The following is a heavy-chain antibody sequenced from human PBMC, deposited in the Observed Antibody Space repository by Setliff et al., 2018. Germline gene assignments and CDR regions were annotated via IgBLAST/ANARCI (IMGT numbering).Heavy chain of an antibody. V-gene: IGHV3-30*02. CDR1: GFMFSTYG. Sequence: PGGSLRLSCAASGFMFSTYGMHWVRQAPGKGLEWVAYIRSDGSNKYYTDLVKGRFTISRDNAKNSLYLQMNSLRAEDTALYYCARVPRIIIMVGVISHYYYMDVWGKGTTVTVSS. CDR3: ARVPRIIIMVGVISHYYYMDV. J-gene: IGHJ6*03. CDR2: IRSDGSNK. D-gene: IGHD3-3*02.